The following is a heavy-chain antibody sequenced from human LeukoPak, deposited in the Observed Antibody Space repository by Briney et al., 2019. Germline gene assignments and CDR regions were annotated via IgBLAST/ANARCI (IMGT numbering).Heavy chain of an antibody. Sequence: GGSLRLSCAASGFTFSDYYMSWVRQAPGKGLEWVPAISGSGGSTYYADSVKGRFTISRDNSKNTLYLQMNSLRAEDTAVYYCAKAPNYYDSSGYLTWGQGTLVTVSS. CDR3: AKAPNYYDSSGYLT. V-gene: IGHV3-23*01. CDR2: ISGSGGST. D-gene: IGHD3-22*01. CDR1: GFTFSDYY. J-gene: IGHJ4*02.